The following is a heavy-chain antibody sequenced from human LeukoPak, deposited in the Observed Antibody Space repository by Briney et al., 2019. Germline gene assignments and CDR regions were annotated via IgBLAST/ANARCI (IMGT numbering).Heavy chain of an antibody. D-gene: IGHD3-22*01. CDR3: ARDLHYDSSGYYYGIALDI. CDR1: GGSISSYY. CDR2: IYYSGST. V-gene: IGHV4-59*01. J-gene: IGHJ3*02. Sequence: SETLSLTCTVSGGSISSYYWSWIRQPPGKGLEWIGYIYYSGSTNYNPSLKSRVTISVDTSKNQFSLKLSSVTAADTAVYYCARDLHYDSSGYYYGIALDIWGQGTMVTVSS.